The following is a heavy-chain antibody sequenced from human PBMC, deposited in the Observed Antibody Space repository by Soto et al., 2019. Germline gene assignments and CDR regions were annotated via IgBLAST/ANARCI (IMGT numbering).Heavy chain of an antibody. J-gene: IGHJ3*02. V-gene: IGHV6-1*01. CDR1: GYSVSSNSAA. Sequence: SHTLSLPGAISGYSVSSNSAAWNLIRQSPSRGLEWLGRTYYRSKWYNDYAVSVKSRITIDPDTSKNQFSLQLNSVTPEDAALYYCARERYGDYGRGAFDIWGQGTMVTVSS. CDR2: TYYRSKWYN. D-gene: IGHD4-17*01. CDR3: ARERYGDYGRGAFDI.